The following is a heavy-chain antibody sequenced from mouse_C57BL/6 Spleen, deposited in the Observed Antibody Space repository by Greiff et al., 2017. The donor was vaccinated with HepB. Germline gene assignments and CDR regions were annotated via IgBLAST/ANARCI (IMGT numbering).Heavy chain of an antibody. CDR2: IDPSDSYT. Sequence: QVQLQQPGAELVMPGASVKLSCKASGYTFTSYWMHWVKQRPGQGLEWIGEIDPSDSYTNYNQKFKGKSTLTVDKSSSTAYMQLSSLTSEDSAVYYCASITTGYFDVWGTGTTVTVSS. D-gene: IGHD1-1*01. CDR3: ASITTGYFDV. V-gene: IGHV1-69*01. CDR1: GYTFTSYW. J-gene: IGHJ1*03.